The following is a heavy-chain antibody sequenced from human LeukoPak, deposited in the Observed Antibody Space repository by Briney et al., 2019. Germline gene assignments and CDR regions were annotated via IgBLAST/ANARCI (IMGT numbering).Heavy chain of an antibody. CDR3: ARHTSSWPYNWFDP. J-gene: IGHJ5*02. D-gene: IGHD6-13*01. V-gene: IGHV4-59*01. CDR2: IYYSGNT. CDR1: GGSISSYY. Sequence: SETLSLTCTVCGGSISSYYWSWIRQPPGKGLEWIGYIYYSGNTHYNPSLKSRVTISVDTSKNQFSLMMRSVTAADTAVYYCARHTSSWPYNWFDPWGQGTLVTVSS.